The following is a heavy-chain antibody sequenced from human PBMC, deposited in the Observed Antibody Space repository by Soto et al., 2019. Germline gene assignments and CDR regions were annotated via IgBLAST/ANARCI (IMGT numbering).Heavy chain of an antibody. D-gene: IGHD6-13*01. CDR3: GKDMEGPASGVGH. CDR2: ISWDGSTT. V-gene: IGHV3-43*01. J-gene: IGHJ4*02. Sequence: EVHLVESGGAVIQPGGSLRLSCGASGFKFDDFSMHWVRQVPGKGLEWISLISWDGSTTHYADSVQGRFTVSRDNTKRALYLQMNSLKTEDTALYYCGKDMEGPASGVGHWGQGTLVTVSS. CDR1: GFKFDDFS.